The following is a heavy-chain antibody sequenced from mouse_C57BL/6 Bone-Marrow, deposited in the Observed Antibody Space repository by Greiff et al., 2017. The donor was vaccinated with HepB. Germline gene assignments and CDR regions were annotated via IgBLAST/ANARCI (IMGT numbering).Heavy chain of an antibody. D-gene: IGHD4-1*01. CDR3: ARRGKLGSFDY. CDR2: ISSGGSYT. Sequence: EVKLMESGGDLVKPGGSLKLSCAASGFTFSSYGMSWVRQTPDKRLEWVATISSGGSYTYYPDSVKGRFTISRDNAKNTLYLQRSSLKSEDTAMYYCARRGKLGSFDYWGKGTTLTVSS. CDR1: GFTFSSYG. V-gene: IGHV5-6*02. J-gene: IGHJ2*01.